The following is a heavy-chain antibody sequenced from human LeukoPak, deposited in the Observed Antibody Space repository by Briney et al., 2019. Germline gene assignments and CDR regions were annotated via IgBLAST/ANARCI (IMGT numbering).Heavy chain of an antibody. CDR1: GGSISSGDYY. CDR2: INHSGST. V-gene: IGHV4-39*07. Sequence: KASETLSLTCTVSGGSISSGDYYWSWIRQPPGKGLEWIGEINHSGSTNYSPSLKSRVTISLDTSKNQFSLKLSSVTAADTAVYYCARAPGRPAAVFDYWGQGTLVTVSS. D-gene: IGHD2-2*01. J-gene: IGHJ4*02. CDR3: ARAPGRPAAVFDY.